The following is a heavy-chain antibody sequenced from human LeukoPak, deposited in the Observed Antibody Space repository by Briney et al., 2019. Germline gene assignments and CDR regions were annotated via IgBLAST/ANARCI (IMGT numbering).Heavy chain of an antibody. J-gene: IGHJ4*02. CDR3: ARDLTYCSGGSCYPSFDY. V-gene: IGHV3-23*01. CDR1: GFTFSSYA. Sequence: GGSLRLSCAASGFTFSSYAMSWVRQAPRKGLEWVSAISGSGGSTYYADSVKGRFTISRDNSKNTLYLQMNSLRAEDTAVYYCARDLTYCSGGSCYPSFDYWGQGTLVTVSS. CDR2: ISGSGGST. D-gene: IGHD2-15*01.